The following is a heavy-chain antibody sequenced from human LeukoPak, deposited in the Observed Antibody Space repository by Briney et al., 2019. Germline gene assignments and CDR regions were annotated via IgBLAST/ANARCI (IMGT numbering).Heavy chain of an antibody. CDR3: ARYIVSYPHDAFDI. V-gene: IGHV4-61*01. CDR1: GGSISSSSYY. CDR2: IYYSGST. D-gene: IGHD1-26*01. J-gene: IGHJ3*02. Sequence: NPSETLSLTCTVSGGSISSSSYYWSWIRQPPGKGLEWIGYIYYSGSTSYNPSLKSRVTISVDTSKKQFSLKLSSVTAADTAFYYCARYIVSYPHDAFDIWGQGTMVTVSS.